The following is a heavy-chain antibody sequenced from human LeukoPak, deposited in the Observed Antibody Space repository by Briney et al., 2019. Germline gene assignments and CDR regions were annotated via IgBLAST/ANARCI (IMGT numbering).Heavy chain of an antibody. J-gene: IGHJ4*02. CDR3: TTEYYYDSSGLGY. CDR1: GFTFTNNF. V-gene: IGHV3-15*01. D-gene: IGHD3-22*01. CDR2: IKSKTDGGTT. Sequence: GGSLRLSCAASGFTFTNNFMSWVRQVPGKGLEWVGRIKSKTDGGTTDYAAPVKGRFTISRDDSKNTLYLQMNSLKTEDTAVYYCTTEYYYDSSGLGYWGQGTLVTVSS.